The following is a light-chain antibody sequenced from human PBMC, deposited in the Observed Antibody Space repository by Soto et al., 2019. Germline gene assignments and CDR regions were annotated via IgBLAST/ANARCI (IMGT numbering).Light chain of an antibody. CDR2: VAA. CDR1: QGIGSY. Sequence: TQLPRSTTLMPASVGAMVTVHCLAGQGIGSYLAGYQEKPGRATKLLIYVAASLQRGVPSWFTSSCSAKEVSLTITSPQPEDVATYYCQQLNSYPSTIGQGTRLEI. V-gene: IGKV1-9*01. J-gene: IGKJ5*01. CDR3: QQLNSYPST.